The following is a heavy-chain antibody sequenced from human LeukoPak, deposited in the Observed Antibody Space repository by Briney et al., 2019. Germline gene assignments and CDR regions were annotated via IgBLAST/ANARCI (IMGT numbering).Heavy chain of an antibody. CDR3: ARGDCSGGSCYQA. CDR1: GFTFSSYS. D-gene: IGHD2-15*01. J-gene: IGHJ4*02. V-gene: IGHV3-21*01. CDR2: ISSSSSYI. Sequence: PGGSLRLSCAASGFTFSSYSMNLVRQAPGKGLELVSSISSSSSYIYYADSVKGRFTISRDNAKNSLYLQMNSLRAEDTAVYYCARGDCSGGSCYQAWGQGTLVTVSS.